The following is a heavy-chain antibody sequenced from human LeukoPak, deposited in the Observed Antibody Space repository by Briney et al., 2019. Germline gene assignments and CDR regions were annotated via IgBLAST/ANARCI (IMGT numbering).Heavy chain of an antibody. J-gene: IGHJ4*02. V-gene: IGHV1-2*06. CDR3: ARDHGYSSGWYNY. CDR2: INPNSGGT. D-gene: IGHD6-19*01. CDR1: GYTFTGYY. Sequence: ASVKVSCKASGYTFTGYYMHWVRQAPGQGLEWMGRINPNSGGTNYAQKFQGRVTMTRDTSISTAYMELSRLRSDHTAVYYCARDHGYSSGWYNYWGQGTLVTISS.